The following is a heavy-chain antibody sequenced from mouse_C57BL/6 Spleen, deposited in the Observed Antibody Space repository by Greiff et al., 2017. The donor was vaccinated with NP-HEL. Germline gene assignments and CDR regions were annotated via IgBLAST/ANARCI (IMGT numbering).Heavy chain of an antibody. V-gene: IGHV1-80*01. CDR2: IYPGDGDT. Sequence: QLKQSGAELVKPGASVKISCKASGYAFSSYWMNWVKQRPGKGLEWIGQIYPGDGDTNYNGKFKGKATLTADKSSSTAYMQLSSLTSEDSAVYFCARSYYYGSSYWYFDVWGTGTTVTVSS. CDR1: GYAFSSYW. D-gene: IGHD1-1*01. CDR3: ARSYYYGSSYWYFDV. J-gene: IGHJ1*03.